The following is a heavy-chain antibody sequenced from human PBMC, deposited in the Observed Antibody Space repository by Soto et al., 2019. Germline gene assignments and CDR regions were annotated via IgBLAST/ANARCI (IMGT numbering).Heavy chain of an antibody. J-gene: IGHJ4*02. CDR1: GGTFSTYA. CDR2: IIPLFGTA. V-gene: IGHV1-69*01. D-gene: IGHD6-19*01. Sequence: QVQLVQSGAEVKQPGSSVKVSCKTSGGTFSTYAIYWVRQAPGQGLEWMGAIIPLFGTADYAQKFQGRVTITADESTSTAYMGLSSLRSEDTAVYYWARPKGSYSSGYYYFDYWGQGTLVTVSS. CDR3: ARPKGSYSSGYYYFDY.